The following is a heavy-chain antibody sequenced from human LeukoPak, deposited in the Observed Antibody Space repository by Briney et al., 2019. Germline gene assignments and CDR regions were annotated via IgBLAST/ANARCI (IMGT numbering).Heavy chain of an antibody. Sequence: PSETLSLTCAVHGGSFSGYYWSWIRQPPGKGLEWIGEINHSGSTNYNPSLKSRVTISVDTSKNQFSLKLSSVTAADTAVYYCARVGGATSDYWGQGTLVTVSS. CDR3: ARVGGATSDY. J-gene: IGHJ4*02. D-gene: IGHD1-26*01. CDR2: INHSGST. V-gene: IGHV4-34*01. CDR1: GGSFSGYY.